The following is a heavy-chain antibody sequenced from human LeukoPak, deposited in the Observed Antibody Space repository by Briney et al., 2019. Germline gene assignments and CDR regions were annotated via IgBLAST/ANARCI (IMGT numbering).Heavy chain of an antibody. D-gene: IGHD6-13*01. CDR3: ARDLPGLLAAGTFDC. CDR2: INGDGLST. Sequence: AGGSLRLSCAASGFTFRSNWMHWVRQTPGKGLVWVSRINGDGLSTSYADSVKGRFTISRDNAKNTLYLQMNSLRAEDTAVYYCARDLPGLLAAGTFDCWGQGTLVTVSS. J-gene: IGHJ4*02. V-gene: IGHV3-74*01. CDR1: GFTFRSNW.